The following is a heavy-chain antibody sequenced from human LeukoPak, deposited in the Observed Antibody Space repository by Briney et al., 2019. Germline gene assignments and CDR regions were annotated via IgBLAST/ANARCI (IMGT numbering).Heavy chain of an antibody. CDR2: IRSKANCYAT. CDR1: GFTFSGSA. D-gene: IGHD1-1*01. J-gene: IGHJ4*02. CDR3: TRRGEGGTSY. V-gene: IGHV3-73*01. Sequence: GGSLRLSCAASGFTFSGSAMHWVRQASGKGLEWVGRIRSKANCYATAYAASVKGRFTMSRDDSKNTSCLQINSLKTVDTAVYYCTRRGEGGTSYWGQGTLVTVSS.